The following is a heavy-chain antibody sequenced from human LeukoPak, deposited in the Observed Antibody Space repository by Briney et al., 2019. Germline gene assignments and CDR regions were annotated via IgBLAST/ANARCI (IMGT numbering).Heavy chain of an antibody. J-gene: IGHJ5*02. D-gene: IGHD4-17*01. CDR3: ARGGNYGDPIRS. Sequence: TLSLTCTVSGGSIRSGSYYWSWIRQPAGKGLEWIGRIYTSGSTNYNPSLKSRLTISIDTFKNQFSLKLSSVTAADTAVYYCARGGNYGDPIRSWGQGPRLTVSS. CDR2: IYTSGST. CDR1: GGSIRSGSYY. V-gene: IGHV4-61*02.